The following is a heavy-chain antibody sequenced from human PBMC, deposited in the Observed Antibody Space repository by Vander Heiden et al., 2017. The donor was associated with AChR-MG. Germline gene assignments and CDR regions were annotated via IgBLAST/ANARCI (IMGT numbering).Heavy chain of an antibody. J-gene: IGHJ4*02. V-gene: IGHV3-30-3*01. D-gene: IGHD5-12*01. CDR3: ARNSGFDMLDY. CDR1: GFTFSTLS. CDR2: ISDDGSNK. Sequence: QVQLVESGGGVVLPGRSLRLSWAVAGFTFSTLSMHLFRPTPGKGLEWVAGISDDGSNKYSADSVKGRFTISRDNSKNTLYLQMNSLRAEDTAVYYCARNSGFDMLDYWGQGTLVTVSS.